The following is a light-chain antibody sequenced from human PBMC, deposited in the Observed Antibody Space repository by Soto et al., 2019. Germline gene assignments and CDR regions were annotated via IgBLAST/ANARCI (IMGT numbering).Light chain of an antibody. J-gene: IGKJ5*01. CDR3: QQSYSTPSIT. Sequence: DIQMTQSPSSLSASVEDRVIITCRASQSISNHLNWYQQKPGKAPKLLIFAASSLQSGVPSRFSGSRSGPDFTLTISSLQPEDFATYYCQQSYSTPSITFGQGTRPEI. V-gene: IGKV1-39*01. CDR1: QSISNH. CDR2: AAS.